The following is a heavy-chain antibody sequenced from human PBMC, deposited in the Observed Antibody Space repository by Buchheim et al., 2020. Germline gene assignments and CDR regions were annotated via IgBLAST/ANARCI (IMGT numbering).Heavy chain of an antibody. CDR1: GGSFSGYY. V-gene: IGHV4-34*01. CDR2: INHSGST. D-gene: IGHD5-18*01. CDR3: ARRVDTAMVERSYYDGMDV. J-gene: IGHJ6*02. Sequence: QVQLQQWGAGLLKPSETLSLTCAVSGGSFSGYYWSWIRQPPGKGLEWIGEINHSGSTNYNPSLKSRVTISVDTSKNQFSLKLSSVTAADTAVYYCARRVDTAMVERSYYDGMDVWGQGTT.